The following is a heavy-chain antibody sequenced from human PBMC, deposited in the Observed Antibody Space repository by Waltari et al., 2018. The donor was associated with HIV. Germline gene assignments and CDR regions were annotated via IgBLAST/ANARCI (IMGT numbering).Heavy chain of an antibody. CDR3: ARAYYDFWSGTGSSGNWFDP. Sequence: QVQLQESGPGLVKPSQTLSLTCTVPGGSISSGSYYWRWIRQPAGKGLELIGRIYTSGSTNYNPYLESRVTISVDTSRNQFSLKLRSVTAADTAVYYCARAYYDFWSGTGSSGNWFDPWGQGTLVTVSS. D-gene: IGHD3-3*01. CDR2: IYTSGST. V-gene: IGHV4-61*02. J-gene: IGHJ5*02. CDR1: GGSISSGSYY.